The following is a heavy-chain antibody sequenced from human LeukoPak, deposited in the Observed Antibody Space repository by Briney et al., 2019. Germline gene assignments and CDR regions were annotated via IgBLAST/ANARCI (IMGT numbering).Heavy chain of an antibody. CDR2: IYHSGST. V-gene: IGHV4-30-2*01. CDR1: GGSISSGGYY. J-gene: IGHJ5*02. CDR3: ARDAPFQRYCSSTSCYPPYNWFDP. D-gene: IGHD2-2*01. Sequence: SQTLSLTCTVSGGSISSGGYYWGWIRQPPGKGLEWIGYIYHSGSTYYNPSLKSRVTISVDRSKNQFSLKLSSVTAADTAVYYCARDAPFQRYCSSTSCYPPYNWFDPWGQGTLVTVSS.